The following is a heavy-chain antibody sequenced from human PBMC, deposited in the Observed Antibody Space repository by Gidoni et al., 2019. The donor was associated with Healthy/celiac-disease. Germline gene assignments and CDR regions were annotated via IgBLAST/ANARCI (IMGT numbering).Heavy chain of an antibody. D-gene: IGHD2-2*01. CDR1: GYTFTSYG. Sequence: QVQLVQSGAEVKKPGASVKVSCKASGYTFTSYGISWVRQAPGQGLEWMGWISAYNGNTNYAQKLQGRVTMTTDTSTSTAYMELRSLRSDDTAVYYCARDIFFRDIVVVPPAGWFDPWGQGTLVTVSS. CDR2: ISAYNGNT. CDR3: ARDIFFRDIVVVPPAGWFDP. J-gene: IGHJ5*02. V-gene: IGHV1-18*01.